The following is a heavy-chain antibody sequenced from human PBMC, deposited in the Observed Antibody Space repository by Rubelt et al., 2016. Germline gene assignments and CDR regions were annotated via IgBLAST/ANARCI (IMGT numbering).Heavy chain of an antibody. Sequence: QVQLQQWGSGLLKPSETLSLTCAVYGGSFSGYYWTWIRQPPGKGLEWIGEINHSGSTNYNPSLKSRVTISVDTSKNQFSLKPNSVTAADTAVYYCASIPKTSEGPDTFDIWGQGTMVTVSS. CDR1: GGSFSGYY. D-gene: IGHD4-11*01. J-gene: IGHJ3*02. CDR2: INHSGST. CDR3: ASIPKTSEGPDTFDI. V-gene: IGHV4-34*01.